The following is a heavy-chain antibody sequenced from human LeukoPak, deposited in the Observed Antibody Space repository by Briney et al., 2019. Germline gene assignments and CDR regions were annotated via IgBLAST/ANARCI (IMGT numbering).Heavy chain of an antibody. Sequence: ASVKVSCKASGYIFTSYVMHWVRQAPGQRLEWMGWINAGNGNTKSSQKFQGRVTIIRDTSASTAYMEVSSLRSEDTFVYYCARASPGYSYDYFDYWGQGTLVTVSS. J-gene: IGHJ4*02. CDR2: INAGNGNT. D-gene: IGHD5-18*01. V-gene: IGHV1-3*01. CDR3: ARASPGYSYDYFDY. CDR1: GYIFTSYV.